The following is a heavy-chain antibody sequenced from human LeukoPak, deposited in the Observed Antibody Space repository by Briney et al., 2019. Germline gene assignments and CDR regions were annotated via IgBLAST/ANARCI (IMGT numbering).Heavy chain of an antibody. Sequence: PGGSLRLSCAASGFTFSSYAMSWVRQAPGKGLEWVSAISGSGGSTYYADSVKGRFTISRDNSKNTLYLQMNSLRAGDTAVYYCAKDLAYCGGDCVRPAFDPWGQGTLVTVSS. CDR2: ISGSGGST. V-gene: IGHV3-23*01. CDR3: AKDLAYCGGDCVRPAFDP. D-gene: IGHD2-21*02. J-gene: IGHJ5*02. CDR1: GFTFSSYA.